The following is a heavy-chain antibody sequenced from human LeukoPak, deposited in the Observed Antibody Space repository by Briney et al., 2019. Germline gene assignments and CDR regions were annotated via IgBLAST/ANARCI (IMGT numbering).Heavy chain of an antibody. V-gene: IGHV3-23*01. Sequence: QTGGSLRLSCAASGFTFSSYAMSWVRQAPGKGLEWVSAISGSGGSTYYADSVKGRFTISRDNSKNTLYLQMNSLRAEDTAVYYCAKDTNYYDSSGYYPDAFDIWGQGTMVTVSS. J-gene: IGHJ3*02. CDR1: GFTFSSYA. D-gene: IGHD3-22*01. CDR2: ISGSGGST. CDR3: AKDTNYYDSSGYYPDAFDI.